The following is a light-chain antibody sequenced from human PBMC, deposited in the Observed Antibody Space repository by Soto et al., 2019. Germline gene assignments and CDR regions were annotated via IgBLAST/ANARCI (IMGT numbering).Light chain of an antibody. V-gene: IGKV1-5*03. CDR2: KAS. J-gene: IGKJ4*02. Sequence: DIRMTKDPSSLSASVGDRFTSTCRASPSISSWLALYRQKSGKAPKFLIYKASSFESGVPSRFSGSGSGTEFIITISSLQPYDVETYYCQQYNTYPTVGGGTKVDIK. CDR1: PSISSW. CDR3: QQYNTYPT.